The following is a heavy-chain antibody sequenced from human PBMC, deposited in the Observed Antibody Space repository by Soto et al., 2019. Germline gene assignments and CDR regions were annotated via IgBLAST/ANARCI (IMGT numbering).Heavy chain of an antibody. J-gene: IGHJ6*02. Sequence: GGSLRLSCEVSGVPFSEYAMTWIRQAPGKGLEWVSGISRSGGRTFFADSVKGRFTISRDNSKNTVFLQMSSLRLDDTAVYFCATDPYYDFWSGEYHAYDHAVDVWGQGTMVTVSS. V-gene: IGHV3-23*01. CDR2: ISRSGGRT. D-gene: IGHD3-3*01. CDR1: GVPFSEYA. CDR3: ATDPYYDFWSGEYHAYDHAVDV.